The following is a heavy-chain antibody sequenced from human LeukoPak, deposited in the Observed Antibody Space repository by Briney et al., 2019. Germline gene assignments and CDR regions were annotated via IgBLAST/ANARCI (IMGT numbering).Heavy chain of an antibody. Sequence: PGGSLRLSCVASGFSFSTSWMTWVRQAPGKGLEWVANIRKDGREIHYADSLKGRFTISRDNTKNSLFLQMNSLRAEDTGVYCCARDGDSWNDFDHWGQGTLVTVSS. J-gene: IGHJ4*02. V-gene: IGHV3-7*01. D-gene: IGHD1-1*01. CDR2: IRKDGREI. CDR3: ARDGDSWNDFDH. CDR1: GFSFSTSW.